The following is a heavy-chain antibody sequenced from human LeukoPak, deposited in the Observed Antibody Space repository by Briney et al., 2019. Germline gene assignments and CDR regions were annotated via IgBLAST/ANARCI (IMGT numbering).Heavy chain of an antibody. V-gene: IGHV4-30-2*01. CDR3: ARVKAMGAKAAADFDY. D-gene: IGHD1-26*01. J-gene: IGHJ4*02. Sequence: SQTLSLTCTVSGGSISSGGYYWSWIRQPPGKGLEWIGYIYHSGNTYYNPSLKSRVTISVDRSKNQFSLKLSSVTAADTAVYYCARVKAMGAKAAADFDYWGQGTLVTVSS. CDR1: GGSISSGGYY. CDR2: IYHSGNT.